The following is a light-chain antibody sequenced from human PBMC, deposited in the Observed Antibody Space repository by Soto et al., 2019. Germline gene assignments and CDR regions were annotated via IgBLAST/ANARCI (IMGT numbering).Light chain of an antibody. CDR2: EVS. Sequence: QSALTQPPSASGSPGQSVTISCTGTSSDVGGYNYVSWYQQYPGKAPKLMIYEVSKRPSGVPDRFSGSKSGKTASLTVSGLQPADEADYYCASYAGSHIWVFGGGTNLTVL. CDR1: SSDVGGYNY. J-gene: IGLJ3*02. V-gene: IGLV2-8*01. CDR3: ASYAGSHIWV.